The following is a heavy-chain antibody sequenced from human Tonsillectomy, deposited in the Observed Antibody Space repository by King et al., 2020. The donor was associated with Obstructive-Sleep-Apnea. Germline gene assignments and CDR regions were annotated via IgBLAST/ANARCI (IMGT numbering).Heavy chain of an antibody. D-gene: IGHD3-10*01. CDR2: IYYSGST. J-gene: IGHJ5*02. CDR3: GRAPMVRGIIRWFDP. CDR1: GGSISSGDYY. V-gene: IGHV4-31*11. Sequence: QLQESGPGLVKPSQTLSLTCAVSGGSISSGDYYWSWIRQHPGKGLEWIGNIYYSGSTNYNPSLKSRVTIAVDTSKNQFSLKLSSVTAADTAVYYCGRAPMVRGIIRWFDPWGQGTLVTVSS.